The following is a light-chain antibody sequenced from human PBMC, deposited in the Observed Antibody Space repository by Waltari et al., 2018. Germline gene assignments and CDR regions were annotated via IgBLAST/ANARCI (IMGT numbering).Light chain of an antibody. CDR3: QQYLSTPPT. V-gene: IGKV4-1*01. Sequence: DIVMAQSPDALAVSRGERATINCNSSLSVLDSSNNKNYLAWYQQKPGHPPKLLIYWASTRESGVPDRFSGSGSGTDFTLTISSLQAEDVAVYYCQQYLSTPPTFGQGTKVEIK. J-gene: IGKJ1*01. CDR2: WAS. CDR1: LSVLDSSNNKNY.